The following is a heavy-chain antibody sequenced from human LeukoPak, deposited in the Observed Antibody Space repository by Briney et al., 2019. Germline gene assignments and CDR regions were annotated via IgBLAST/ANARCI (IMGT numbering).Heavy chain of an antibody. Sequence: SETLSLTCTVSGGSISSYYWSWIRQPAGKGLEWIGRIYTSGSTNYNPSLKSRVTMSVDTSKNQFSLKLSSVTAADTAVYYCAREGPVGESCSSTSCYLGALYYYYYYMDVWGKGTTVTVSS. J-gene: IGHJ6*03. CDR1: GGSISSYY. CDR3: AREGPVGESCSSTSCYLGALYYYYYYMDV. D-gene: IGHD2-2*01. CDR2: IYTSGST. V-gene: IGHV4-4*07.